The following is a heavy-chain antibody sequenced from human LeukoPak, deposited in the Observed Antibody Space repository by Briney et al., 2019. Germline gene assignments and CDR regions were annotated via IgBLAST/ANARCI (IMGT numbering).Heavy chain of an antibody. V-gene: IGHV1-18*01. D-gene: IGHD2/OR15-2a*01. CDR2: INTYNGDT. Sequence: ASVKVSCKASGYTFDDYAISWVRQAPGQGLEWMGWINTYNGDTITAQKFQGRVTLTTDTSTTTASMELRSLRSDDTAFSYCARDSAILGIFFDSWGQGTLVTVSS. J-gene: IGHJ4*02. CDR1: GYTFDDYA. CDR3: ARDSAILGIFFDS.